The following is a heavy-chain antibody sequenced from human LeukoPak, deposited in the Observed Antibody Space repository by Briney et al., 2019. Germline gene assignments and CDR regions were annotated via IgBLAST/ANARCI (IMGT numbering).Heavy chain of an antibody. D-gene: IGHD2-2*02. CDR1: GGSFSGYY. CDR3: ARGLTYTEYYFDY. J-gene: IGHJ4*02. Sequence: TSEALSLTCAVYGGSFSGYYWSWIRQPPGKGLEWIGEINHSGSTNYNPSLKSRVTISVDTSKNQFSLKLSSATAADTAVYYCARGLTYTEYYFDYWGQGTLVTVSS. V-gene: IGHV4-34*01. CDR2: INHSGST.